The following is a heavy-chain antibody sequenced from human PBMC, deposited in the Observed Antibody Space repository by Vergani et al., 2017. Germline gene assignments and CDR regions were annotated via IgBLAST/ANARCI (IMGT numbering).Heavy chain of an antibody. V-gene: IGHV3-23*01. J-gene: IGHJ3*02. D-gene: IGHD3-10*01. CDR2: ISGSGGST. CDR1: GFTFSSYA. Sequence: EVQLLESGGGLVQPGGSLRLSCAASGFTFSSYAMSWVRQAPGKGLEWVSAISGSGGSTYYADSVKGRFTISRDNSKNTLYLQMNSLRAEDTAVYYCARARRTGYYGSGSYYNRRAFDIWGQGTMVTVSS. CDR3: ARARRTGYYGSGSYYNRRAFDI.